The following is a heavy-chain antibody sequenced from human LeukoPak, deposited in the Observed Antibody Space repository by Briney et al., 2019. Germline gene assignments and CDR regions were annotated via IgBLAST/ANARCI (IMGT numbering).Heavy chain of an antibody. Sequence: GGSLRLSCTTSGFAFDDFAMSWVRQPAGKGLEWVGFIRRRAYGGAAEYAASVKGRFIIYRDDSKGIAYLQMNSLKTEDTAVYYCSRNGLVDFDYWGQGSRVIVSP. J-gene: IGHJ4*02. CDR1: GFAFDDFA. CDR2: IRRRAYGGAA. V-gene: IGHV3-49*04. CDR3: SRNGLVDFDY.